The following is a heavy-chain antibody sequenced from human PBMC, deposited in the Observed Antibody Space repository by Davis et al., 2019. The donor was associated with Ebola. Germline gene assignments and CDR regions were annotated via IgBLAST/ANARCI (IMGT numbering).Heavy chain of an antibody. CDR1: GGSISSSNW. CDR2: IYHSGST. J-gene: IGHJ4*02. Sequence: MPSETLSLTFAVSGGSISSSNWWSWVRQPPGKGLEWIGEIYHSGSTNYNPSLKSRVTISVDKSKNQFSLKLSSVTAADTAVYYCARQSSSSWPSFDYWGQGTLVTVSS. D-gene: IGHD6-13*01. V-gene: IGHV4-4*02. CDR3: ARQSSSSWPSFDY.